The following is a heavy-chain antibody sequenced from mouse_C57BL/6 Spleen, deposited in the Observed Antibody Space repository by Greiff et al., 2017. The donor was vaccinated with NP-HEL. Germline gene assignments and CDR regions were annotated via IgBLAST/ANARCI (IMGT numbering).Heavy chain of an antibody. CDR3: TTGVGGRSAWFAY. CDR1: GFNIKDDY. J-gene: IGHJ3*01. CDR2: IDPENGDT. Sequence: EVKLVESGAELVRPGASVKLSCTASGFNIKDDYMHWVKQRPEQGLEWIGWIDPENGDTEYASKFQGKATITADTSSNTAYLQLSSLTSEDTAVYYCTTGVGGRSAWFAYWGQGTLVTVSA. D-gene: IGHD3-1*01. V-gene: IGHV14-4*01.